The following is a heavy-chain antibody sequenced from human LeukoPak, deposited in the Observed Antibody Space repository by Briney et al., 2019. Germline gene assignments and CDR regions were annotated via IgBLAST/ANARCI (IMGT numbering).Heavy chain of an antibody. D-gene: IGHD3-10*01. Sequence: ASVKVSCKASGFTFNSYGIMWVRQAPGQGLEWVGWISVYTGKTHYAQKLQGRVTMTTDISTTTAYMELRSLRSDDTAVYYCARGGNYYRSWSYPYDAFDIWGQGTPVSVSS. J-gene: IGHJ3*02. CDR3: ARGGNYYRSWSYPYDAFDI. V-gene: IGHV1-18*01. CDR1: GFTFNSYG. CDR2: ISVYTGKT.